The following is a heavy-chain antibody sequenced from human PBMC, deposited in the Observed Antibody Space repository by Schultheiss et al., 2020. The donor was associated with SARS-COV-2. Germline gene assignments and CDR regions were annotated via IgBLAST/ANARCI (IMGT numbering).Heavy chain of an antibody. J-gene: IGHJ6*02. CDR2: INSDGSST. CDR3: ARRPLRIAAAGSPSGKPGPMDV. Sequence: GGSLRLSCAASGFTFSSYWMHWVRQAPGKGLVWVSRINSDGSSTSYADSVKGRFTISRDNAKNTLYLQMNSLRAEDTAVYYCARRPLRIAAAGSPSGKPGPMDVWGQGTTVTVSS. D-gene: IGHD6-13*01. CDR1: GFTFSSYW. V-gene: IGHV3-74*01.